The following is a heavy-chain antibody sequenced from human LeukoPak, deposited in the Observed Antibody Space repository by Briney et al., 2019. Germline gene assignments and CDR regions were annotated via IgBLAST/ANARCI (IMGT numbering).Heavy chain of an antibody. V-gene: IGHV4-59*01. Sequence: PSETLSLTCTVSGGSISSYYWSWIRQPPGKGLEWIGYTYYSGSTNYNPSLKSRVTISVDTSKNQFSLKLSSVTAADTAVYYCAREYSSSWYVGWFDPWGQGTLVTVSS. CDR3: AREYSSSWYVGWFDP. CDR1: GGSISSYY. CDR2: TYYSGST. D-gene: IGHD6-13*01. J-gene: IGHJ5*02.